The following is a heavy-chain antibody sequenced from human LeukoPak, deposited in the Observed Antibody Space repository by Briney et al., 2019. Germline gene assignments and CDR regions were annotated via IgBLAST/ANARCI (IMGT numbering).Heavy chain of an antibody. CDR2: INHSGST. CDR3: ASPGQLAHDAFDI. J-gene: IGHJ3*02. D-gene: IGHD5-12*01. V-gene: IGHV4-34*01. Sequence: PSETLSLTCAVYGGSFSGYYWSWIRKPPGKGLEWIGEINHSGSTNYNPPLKSRVTISVDTSKNQFSLKLSSVTAADTAVYYCASPGQLAHDAFDIWGQGTMVTVSS. CDR1: GGSFSGYY.